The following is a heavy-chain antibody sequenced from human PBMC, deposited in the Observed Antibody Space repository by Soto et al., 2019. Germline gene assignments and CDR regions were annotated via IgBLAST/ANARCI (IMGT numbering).Heavy chain of an antibody. CDR1: GGTFSSYA. CDR3: ARDVYCSGGSCLPYDAFDI. V-gene: IGHV1-69*13. Sequence: VKVSCKASGGTFSSYAISWVRQAPGQGLEWMGGIIPIFGTANYAQKFQGRVTITADESTSTAYMELSSLRSEDTAVYYCARDVYCSGGSCLPYDAFDIWGQGTMVTVSS. J-gene: IGHJ3*02. CDR2: IIPIFGTA. D-gene: IGHD2-15*01.